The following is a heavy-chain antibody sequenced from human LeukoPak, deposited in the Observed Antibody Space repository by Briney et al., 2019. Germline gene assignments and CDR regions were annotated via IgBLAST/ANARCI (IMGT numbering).Heavy chain of an antibody. CDR2: IYYSGST. D-gene: IGHD3-22*01. Sequence: PLETLSLTCTVSGGSISSSNYYWGWIRQPPGKGLEWIGSIYYSGSTYYNPSLKSRVTISVDTSKNQFSLKLSSVTAADTAVYYCARHDYYYDSSGSLGTFDCWGQGILVSVSS. CDR1: GGSISSSNYY. J-gene: IGHJ4*02. V-gene: IGHV4-39*01. CDR3: ARHDYYYDSSGSLGTFDC.